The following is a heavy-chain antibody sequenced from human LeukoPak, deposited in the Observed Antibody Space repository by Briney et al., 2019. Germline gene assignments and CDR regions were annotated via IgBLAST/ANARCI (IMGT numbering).Heavy chain of an antibody. J-gene: IGHJ4*02. CDR2: INPNSGGT. V-gene: IGHV1-2*02. CDR1: GYTFTGYY. CDR3: ARDPIYYDSSGYYY. D-gene: IGHD3-22*01. Sequence: ASVKVSCKASGYTFTGYYMHWVRQAPGQGLEWMGWINPNSGGTNYAQKFQGRVTMTRDTSISTAYMELSRLRSDDTAVYYCARDPIYYDSSGYYYWGQGTLVTVSS.